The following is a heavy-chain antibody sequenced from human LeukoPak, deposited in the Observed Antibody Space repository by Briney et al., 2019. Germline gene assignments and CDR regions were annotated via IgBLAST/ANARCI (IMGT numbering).Heavy chain of an antibody. CDR3: ARDRSYYDSSGYYDAFDI. J-gene: IGHJ3*02. CDR2: ISSSGSTI. CDR1: GFTFTDYY. Sequence: GGSLRLSCAASGFTFTDYYMSWIRQAPGKVLEWDSYISSSGSTIYYADSVKGRFTISRDNAKNSLYLQMNSLRAEDTAVYYCARDRSYYDSSGYYDAFDIWGQGTMVTVSS. D-gene: IGHD3-22*01. V-gene: IGHV3-11*04.